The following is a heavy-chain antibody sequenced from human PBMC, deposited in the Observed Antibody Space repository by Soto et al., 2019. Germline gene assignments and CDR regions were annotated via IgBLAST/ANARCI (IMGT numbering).Heavy chain of an antibody. CDR2: IYYSGST. J-gene: IGHJ4*02. CDR3: ASISNYYGSGSPRYYFDY. Sequence: PSETLSLTCTVSGGSISSSSYYWGWIRQPSGKGLEWIGSIYYSGSTYYNPSLKSRVTISVDTSKNQFSLKLSSVTAADTAVYYCASISNYYGSGSPRYYFDYWGQGTLVTVSS. D-gene: IGHD3-10*01. V-gene: IGHV4-39*01. CDR1: GGSISSSSYY.